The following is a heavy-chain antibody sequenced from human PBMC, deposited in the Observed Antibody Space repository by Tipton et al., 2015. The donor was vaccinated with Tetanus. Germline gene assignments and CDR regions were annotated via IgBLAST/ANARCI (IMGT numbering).Heavy chain of an antibody. CDR2: ISAYNGNT. Sequence: QLVQSGAEVKKPGASVKVSCKASGYTFTSYGISWVRQAPGQGLEWMGWISAYNGNTNYAQKLQGRVTMTTDTSTSTAYMELRSLRSDDTAVYYCARDSRLGGSGSSPHDAFDIWGQGTMVTVSS. CDR3: ARDSRLGGSGSSPHDAFDI. CDR1: GYTFTSYG. D-gene: IGHD3-10*01. V-gene: IGHV1-18*01. J-gene: IGHJ3*02.